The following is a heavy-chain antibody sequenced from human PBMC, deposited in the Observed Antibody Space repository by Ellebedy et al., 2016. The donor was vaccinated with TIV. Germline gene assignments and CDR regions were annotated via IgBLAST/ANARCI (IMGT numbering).Heavy chain of an antibody. CDR2: VYSTGDT. V-gene: IGHV4-59*01. CDR3: ARSIGTTSGAYYPMDV. J-gene: IGHJ6*02. Sequence: MPSETLSLTCMVSGGAMSRYHWNWIRQSPGKGLEWIGYVYSTGDTNYNPSLEGRVTISVDTAKRQVALTLTSATAADTATYFCARSIGTTSGAYYPMDVWGQGTTVIVSS. CDR1: GGAMSRYH. D-gene: IGHD2-8*02.